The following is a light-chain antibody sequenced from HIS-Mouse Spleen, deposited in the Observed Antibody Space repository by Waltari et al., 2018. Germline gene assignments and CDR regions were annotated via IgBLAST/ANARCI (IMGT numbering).Light chain of an antibody. CDR1: SLRSYY. CDR2: GKN. Sequence: SSELTQDPAVSVALGQTVRITCQGDSLRSYYASWYQQKPGQAPILVIYGKNNRPSGIPDRFSGSSSGTTASLTIPGAQAEDEADYYCNSRDSSGNYVVFGGGTKLTVL. CDR3: NSRDSSGNYVV. J-gene: IGLJ2*01. V-gene: IGLV3-19*01.